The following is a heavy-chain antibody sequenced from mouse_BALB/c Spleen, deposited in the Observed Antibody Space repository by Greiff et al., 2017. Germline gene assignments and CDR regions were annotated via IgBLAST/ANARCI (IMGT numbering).Heavy chain of an antibody. D-gene: IGHD2-13*01. CDR3: ARRVDYSGTGYYAMDY. V-gene: IGHV8-12*01. Sequence: QVTLKVSGPGILQPSQTLSLTCSFSGFSLSTSGMGVSWIRQPSGKGLEWLAHIYWDDDKRYNPSLKSRLTISKDTSSNQVFLKITSVDTADTATYYCARRVDYSGTGYYAMDYWGQGTSVTVSS. CDR1: GFSLSTSGMG. J-gene: IGHJ4*01. CDR2: IYWDDDK.